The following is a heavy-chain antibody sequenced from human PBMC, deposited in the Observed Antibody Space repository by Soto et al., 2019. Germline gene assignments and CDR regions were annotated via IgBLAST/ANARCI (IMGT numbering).Heavy chain of an antibody. Sequence: SLTCTVSCGSIISYYWSWIRQPPGKGLEWNGYIYYSGSTNYNPSLKSRVTLSVDTSKNQFSLKLSSVTAADTAVYYCARDTRSYRYFDYWCQGTLITVFS. CDR3: ARDTRSYRYFDY. CDR2: IYYSGST. J-gene: IGHJ4*02. CDR1: CGSIISYY. V-gene: IGHV4-59*01. D-gene: IGHD2-2*01.